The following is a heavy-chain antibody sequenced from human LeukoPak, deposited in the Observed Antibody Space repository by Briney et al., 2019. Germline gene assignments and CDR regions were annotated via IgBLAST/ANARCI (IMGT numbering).Heavy chain of an antibody. D-gene: IGHD3-10*01. V-gene: IGHV4-38-2*01. Sequence: PSETLSPTCAVSGYSISSGYYWGWIRQPPGKGLEGIGSIYHSGSTYYNPSLKSRVTISVDTSKNQFSLKLSSVTAADTAVYYCSRKRWIGELFLFDYWGQGTLVTVSS. CDR3: SRKRWIGELFLFDY. CDR2: IYHSGST. J-gene: IGHJ4*02. CDR1: GYSISSGYY.